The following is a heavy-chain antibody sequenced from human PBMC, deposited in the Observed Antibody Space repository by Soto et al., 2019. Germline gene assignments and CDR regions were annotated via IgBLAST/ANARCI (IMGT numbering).Heavy chain of an antibody. CDR2: IKNDWSST. D-gene: IGHD4-17*01. V-gene: IGHV3-74*03. J-gene: IGHJ4*02. CDR3: ASAAPFNYGGNSGFDF. Sequence: EVHLVESGGGLAQPGGSLRLSCAASGFTFSNNWIHWVRQAPGKGLVWVSGIKNDWSSTTYADSVKGRFTISRDNAKNTLYLQMNSLRAEDTAVYYCASAAPFNYGGNSGFDFWGQGTLVTVSS. CDR1: GFTFSNNW.